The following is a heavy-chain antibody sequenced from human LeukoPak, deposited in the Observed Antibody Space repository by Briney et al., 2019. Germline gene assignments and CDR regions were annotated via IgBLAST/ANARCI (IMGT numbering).Heavy chain of an antibody. D-gene: IGHD6-19*01. CDR1: GYSFTHYA. V-gene: IGHV1-18*01. CDR2: ISTHNGDT. CDR3: ARDPSNTSGWYIYFDF. J-gene: IGHJ4*02. Sequence: ASVKVSCKTSGYSFTHYAISWVRQAPGQGLEWMGWISTHNGDTKYAQKLQGRFTMTSDTSTSTAYMELRSLTSDDTAVYYCARDPSNTSGWYIYFDFWGQGTLVTVSS.